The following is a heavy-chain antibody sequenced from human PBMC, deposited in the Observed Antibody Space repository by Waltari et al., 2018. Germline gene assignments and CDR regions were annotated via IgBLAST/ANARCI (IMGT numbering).Heavy chain of an antibody. CDR1: SSYG. J-gene: IGHJ4*02. CDR2: IWYDGSNK. CDR3: ARGYYDSSGYPLYFDY. Sequence: SSYGMHWVRQAPGKGLEWVAVIWYDGSNKYYADSVKGRFTISRDNSKNTLYLQMNSLRAEDTAVYYCARGYYDSSGYPLYFDYWGQGTLVTVSS. V-gene: IGHV3-33*01. D-gene: IGHD3-22*01.